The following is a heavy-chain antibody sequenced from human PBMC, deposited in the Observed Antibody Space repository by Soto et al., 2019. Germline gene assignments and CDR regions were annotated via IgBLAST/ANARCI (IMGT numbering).Heavy chain of an antibody. V-gene: IGHV2-5*01. CDR1: GFSLSTSGVG. CDR2: IYWYDDK. CDR3: AHGYYGTPFDY. Sequence: QITLKESGPTLVKPTQTLTLTCTFSGFSLSTSGVGVGWIRQPPRKALERLALIYWYDDKRYSPSLKSRLSIPNDTSKNQVVPTMTNMDPVDTATDYCAHGYYGTPFDYWGQGTLDAVSS. D-gene: IGHD4-17*01. J-gene: IGHJ4*02.